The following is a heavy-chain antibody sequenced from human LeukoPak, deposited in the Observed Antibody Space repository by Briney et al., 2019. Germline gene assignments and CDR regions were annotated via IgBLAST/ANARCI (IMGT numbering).Heavy chain of an antibody. CDR2: VNPNSGGT. D-gene: IGHD3-10*01. V-gene: IGHV1-2*02. CDR1: GYTFTGYY. J-gene: IGHJ4*02. Sequence: ASVKVSCKASGYTFTGYYMHWVRQAPGQGLEWMGWVNPNSGGTNYAQKFQGRVTMTWDTSISTAYMELSRLRSDDTAVYYCARGGDVLLWFGELLYFDYWGQGTLVTVSS. CDR3: ARGGDVLLWFGELLYFDY.